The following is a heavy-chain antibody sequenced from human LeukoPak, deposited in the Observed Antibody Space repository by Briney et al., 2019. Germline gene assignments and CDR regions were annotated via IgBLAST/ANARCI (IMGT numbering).Heavy chain of an antibody. CDR1: GLTFSSYG. Sequence: GGSLRLSCVASGLTFSSYGMSWVRQAPGKGLEWVSAISGSGGSTYYADSVKGRFTISRDNSKNTLYLQMNSLRAEDTAVYYCAKAPMTYDYVWGSYPDYWGQGTLVTVSS. J-gene: IGHJ4*02. CDR3: AKAPMTYDYVWGSYPDY. D-gene: IGHD3-16*02. V-gene: IGHV3-23*01. CDR2: ISGSGGST.